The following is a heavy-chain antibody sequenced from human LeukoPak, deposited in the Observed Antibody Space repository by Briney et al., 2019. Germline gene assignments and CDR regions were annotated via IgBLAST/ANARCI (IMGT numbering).Heavy chain of an antibody. CDR2: ISGSGGST. J-gene: IGHJ4*02. CDR3: AKDVAGGSSSRKDY. V-gene: IGHV3-23*01. CDR1: GFTFSSYA. Sequence: PGGSLRLSCAASGFTFSSYAMSWVRQAPGKGLEWVSAISGSGGSTYYADSVKGRFTISRDNSKNTLYLQMNSLRAKDTAVYYCAKDVAGGSSSRKDYWGQGTLVTVSS. D-gene: IGHD6-13*01.